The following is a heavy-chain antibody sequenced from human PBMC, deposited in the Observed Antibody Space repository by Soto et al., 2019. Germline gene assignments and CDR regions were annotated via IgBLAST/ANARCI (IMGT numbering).Heavy chain of an antibody. CDR2: ISSTGLYT. CDR1: GFSFTTYG. CDR3: TKSWLFEKNWFDP. J-gene: IGHJ5*02. Sequence: LRLSCAASGFSFTTYGMSWVRQAPGKGLEWVSDISSTGLYTYLADSVKGRFTISRDNSKNTLYLQMNSLRADDTAVYFCTKSWLFEKNWFDPWGQGTLVTVSS. V-gene: IGHV3-23*01. D-gene: IGHD3-22*01.